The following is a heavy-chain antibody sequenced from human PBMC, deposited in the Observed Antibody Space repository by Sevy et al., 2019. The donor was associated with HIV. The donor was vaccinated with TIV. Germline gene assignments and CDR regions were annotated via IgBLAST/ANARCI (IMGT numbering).Heavy chain of an antibody. CDR2: ICYNGHI. D-gene: IGHD1-26*01. J-gene: IGHJ4*02. CDR3: AGENEWARGYF. Sequence: SGTLSLTCTVSGGSITSLYGNWIRQPPGKGLEWIANICYNGHINYNPSLKSRVTLLLDTSKNQFSLRLSSLTAADTAMYYCAGENEWARGYFWGQGTLVTVSS. V-gene: IGHV4-59*08. CDR1: GGSITSLY.